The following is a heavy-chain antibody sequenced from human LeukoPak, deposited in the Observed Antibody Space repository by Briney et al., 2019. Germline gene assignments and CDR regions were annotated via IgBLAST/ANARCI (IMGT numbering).Heavy chain of an antibody. J-gene: IGHJ4*02. Sequence: PGGSLRLSRAASGFTFSDYAMSWVRQAPGKGLEWVSTISGSGDSTYYADSVKGRFTISRDNSKNTLYLQMNSLRAEDTAVYYCAKDPNYSPFDYWGQGTLVTVSS. CDR3: AKDPNYSPFDY. V-gene: IGHV3-23*01. CDR1: GFTFSDYA. D-gene: IGHD1-7*01. CDR2: ISGSGDST.